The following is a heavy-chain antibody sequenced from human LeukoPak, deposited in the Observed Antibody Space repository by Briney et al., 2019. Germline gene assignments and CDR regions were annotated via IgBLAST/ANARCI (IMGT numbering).Heavy chain of an antibody. J-gene: IGHJ4*02. Sequence: QSGGSLRLSCAASGFTFSSYGMHWVRQAPGKGLEWVAVIWYDGSNKYYADSVKGRFTISRDNSKNTLYLQMNSLRAEDTAVYYCARDTLGAAYFDYWGQGTLVTVSS. CDR3: ARDTLGAAYFDY. V-gene: IGHV3-33*01. CDR1: GFTFSSYG. D-gene: IGHD2-15*01. CDR2: IWYDGSNK.